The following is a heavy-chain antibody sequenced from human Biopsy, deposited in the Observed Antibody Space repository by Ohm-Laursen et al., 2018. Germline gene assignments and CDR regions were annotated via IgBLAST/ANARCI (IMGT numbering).Heavy chain of an antibody. CDR2: IASSGGTT. J-gene: IGHJ4*02. Sequence: SLRLSCAASGFHFSDYYLSWIRQAPGKALEWISYIASSGGTTYYVDSVKGRFTISRDNAEKSLYLQMNSLRAEDTAVYYCARGMRSSDWPYFDSWGQGTLVTVSS. CDR3: ARGMRSSDWPYFDS. D-gene: IGHD6-19*01. V-gene: IGHV3-11*01. CDR1: GFHFSDYY.